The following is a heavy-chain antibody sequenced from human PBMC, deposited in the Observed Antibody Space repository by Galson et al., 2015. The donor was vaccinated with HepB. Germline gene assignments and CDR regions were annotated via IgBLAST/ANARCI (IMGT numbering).Heavy chain of an antibody. J-gene: IGHJ4*02. Sequence: SLRLSCAASGFTFSSYSMNWVRQAPGKGLEWVSSISSSSSYIYYADSVKGRFTISRDNAKNSLYLQMNSLRAEDTAVYYCARDAGEGEGAVDYWGQGTLVTVSS. CDR1: GFTFSSYS. V-gene: IGHV3-21*01. CDR2: ISSSSSYI. D-gene: IGHD3-16*01. CDR3: ARDAGEGEGAVDY.